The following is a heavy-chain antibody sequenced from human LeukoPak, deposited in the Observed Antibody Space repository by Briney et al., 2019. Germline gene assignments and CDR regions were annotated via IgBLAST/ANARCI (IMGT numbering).Heavy chain of an antibody. D-gene: IGHD6-13*01. V-gene: IGHV3-64*03. CDR3: VKSASTWYLFDY. CDR2: IISNGEST. Sequence: GGSLRLSCIASGFTFSGYAMHWVRQAPGKGLEYVSAIISNGESTYYSDSVKDRFTISRDNSKNTLYLQMSSLRPEDTAVYYCVKSASTWYLFDYWGQGTLVTVSS. CDR1: GFTFSGYA. J-gene: IGHJ4*02.